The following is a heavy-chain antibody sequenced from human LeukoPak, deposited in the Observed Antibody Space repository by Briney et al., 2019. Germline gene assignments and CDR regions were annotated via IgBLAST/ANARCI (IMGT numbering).Heavy chain of an antibody. D-gene: IGHD2-2*01. CDR2: ISYDGSNK. V-gene: IGHV3-30*01. J-gene: IGHJ4*02. Sequence: GGSLRLSCAASGFTFSSYAMHWVRQAPGKGLEWVAVISYDGSNKYYADSVKGRFTISRDNSKNTLYLQMNSLRAEDTAVYYCARGGTGVVPAAFDYWGQGTLVTVSS. CDR1: GFTFSSYA. CDR3: ARGGTGVVPAAFDY.